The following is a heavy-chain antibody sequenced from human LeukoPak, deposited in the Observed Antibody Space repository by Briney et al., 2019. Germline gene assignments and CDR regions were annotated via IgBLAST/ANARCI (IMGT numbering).Heavy chain of an antibody. V-gene: IGHV3-30*02. CDR3: AKRGTSWAAVAGTASFDY. D-gene: IGHD6-19*01. J-gene: IGHJ4*02. CDR2: IRFDGSNK. Sequence: GGSLRLSCAASGFTFSNYGMHWVRQAPGKGLEWVAYIRFDGSNKYYADSVKGRLTISRDNSKSTLYLQMNSLRAEDTAVYYCAKRGTSWAAVAGTASFDYWGQGTLVTVSS. CDR1: GFTFSNYG.